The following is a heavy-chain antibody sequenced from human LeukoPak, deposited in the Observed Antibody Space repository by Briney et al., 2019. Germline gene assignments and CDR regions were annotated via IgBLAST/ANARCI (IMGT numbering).Heavy chain of an antibody. J-gene: IGHJ4*02. D-gene: IGHD4-17*01. V-gene: IGHV3-48*03. CDR2: ISSSGSTI. CDR3: ARDGVVTTVLFDY. CDR1: GFTFSSYE. Sequence: GGSLRLSCAASGFTFSSYEMNWVRQAPGKGLEWVSYISSSGSTIYYADSVKGRFTISRDNAKNSLYLQMNSLRAEDTAVYYCARDGVVTTVLFDYWGQGTLVTVSS.